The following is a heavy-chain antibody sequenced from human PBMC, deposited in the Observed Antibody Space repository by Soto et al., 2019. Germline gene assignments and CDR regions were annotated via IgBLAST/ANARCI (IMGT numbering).Heavy chain of an antibody. V-gene: IGHV3-48*01. CDR3: ARGSSFDF. J-gene: IGHJ4*02. CDR1: GFSFSSYN. CDR2: ITSGTTTI. Sequence: PGGSLRLSCAASGFSFSSYNMNWVRQAPGKGLEWVSYITSGTTTIYYADSVKGRFTISRDNAKNSLYLQMNSLRAEDTAVYYCARGSSFDFWGQGTLVTVSS.